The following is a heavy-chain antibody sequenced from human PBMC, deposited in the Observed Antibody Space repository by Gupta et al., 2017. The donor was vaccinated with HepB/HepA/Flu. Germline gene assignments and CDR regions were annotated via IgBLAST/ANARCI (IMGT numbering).Heavy chain of an antibody. V-gene: IGHV3-7*01. CDR1: GFTFSNYW. Sequence: EVQLVESGGGLVQPGGSLRLSCVASGFTFSNYWMSWVRQAPGKGLEWVANIKEDGSDKYYVDSVKGRFTISRDNAKNSLYLQMNSLRAEDTAVYYCARDRSGPDYWGQGTLVTVSS. CDR2: IKEDGSDK. CDR3: ARDRSGPDY. D-gene: IGHD3-3*01. J-gene: IGHJ4*02.